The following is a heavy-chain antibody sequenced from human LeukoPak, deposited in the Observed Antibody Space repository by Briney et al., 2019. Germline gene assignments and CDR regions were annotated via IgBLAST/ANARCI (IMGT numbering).Heavy chain of an antibody. V-gene: IGHV4-59*01. CDR3: ARGTYSSSWSKDGMDV. D-gene: IGHD6-13*01. Sequence: PSETLSPTCTVSGGSISSYYWSWIRQPPGKGLEWIGYIYYSGSTNYNPSLKSRVTISVDTSKNQFSLKLSSVTAADTAVYYCARGTYSSSWSKDGMDVWGQGTTVTVSS. CDR2: IYYSGST. J-gene: IGHJ6*02. CDR1: GGSISSYY.